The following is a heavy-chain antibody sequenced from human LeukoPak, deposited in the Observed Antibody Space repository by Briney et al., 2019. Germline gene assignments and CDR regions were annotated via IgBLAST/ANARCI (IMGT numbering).Heavy chain of an antibody. Sequence: GGSLRLSCAASGFTFSAYWMHWVRQVPGKGLVWVSRINSDGSSTSYADSVKGRFTISRDNAKNTLYLQMNSLRADDTAVYYCAREEATTVTIDYWGQGTLVTVSS. V-gene: IGHV3-74*01. D-gene: IGHD4-17*01. CDR3: AREEATTVTIDY. J-gene: IGHJ4*02. CDR1: GFTFSAYW. CDR2: INSDGSST.